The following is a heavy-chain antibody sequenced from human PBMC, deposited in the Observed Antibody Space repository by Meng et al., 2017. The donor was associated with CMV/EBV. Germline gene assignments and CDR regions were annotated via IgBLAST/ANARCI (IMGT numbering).Heavy chain of an antibody. CDR2: ISGSGGST. Sequence: GESLKISCAASGFTFSSYSMNWVRQAPGKGLEWVSAISGSGGSTYYADSVKGRFTISRDNSKNTLYLQMNSLRAEDTAVYYCAKVLLRFLEWLSPNFDYWGQGTLVTVSS. D-gene: IGHD3-3*01. V-gene: IGHV3-23*01. CDR3: AKVLLRFLEWLSPNFDY. CDR1: GFTFSSYS. J-gene: IGHJ4*02.